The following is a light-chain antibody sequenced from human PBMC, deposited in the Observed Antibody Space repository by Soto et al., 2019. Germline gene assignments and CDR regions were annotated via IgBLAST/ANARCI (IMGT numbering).Light chain of an antibody. V-gene: IGKV1-5*03. CDR3: QQYNSYSLT. CDR1: QNVNRW. CDR2: KAS. J-gene: IGKJ1*01. Sequence: DIQLTQSPSTLSASVGDRVTITCRASQNVNRWLAWYQHKPGKAPNLLIYKASSLESGVPSRFSGSGSGTEFTLTISSLQPDDFATYYCQQYNSYSLTFGQGTKVDIK.